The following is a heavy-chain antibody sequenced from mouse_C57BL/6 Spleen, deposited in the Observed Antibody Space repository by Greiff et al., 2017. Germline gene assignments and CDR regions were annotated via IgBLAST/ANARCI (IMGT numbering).Heavy chain of an antibody. CDR2: IAPENGDT. CDR1: GFNIKDDY. V-gene: IGHV14-4*01. CDR3: TDYDYSWFAY. J-gene: IGHJ3*01. Sequence: EVKLMESGAELVRPGASVKLSCTASGFNIKDDYMHWVKQRPEQGLEWIGWIAPENGDTEYASKFQGKATITADTSSTTAYLQRSILTYEDTVVYYGTDYDYSWFAYWGQGTLVTVSA. D-gene: IGHD2-4*01.